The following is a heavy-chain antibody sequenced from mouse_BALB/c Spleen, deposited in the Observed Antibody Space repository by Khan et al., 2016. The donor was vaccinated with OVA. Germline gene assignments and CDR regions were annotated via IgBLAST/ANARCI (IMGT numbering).Heavy chain of an antibody. V-gene: IGHV3-8*02. CDR3: VSYDGYCFDY. CDR1: GDSITSGY. D-gene: IGHD1-2*01. CDR2: IDYSGNT. J-gene: IGHJ2*01. Sequence: EVQVVESGPSLVKPSQTLSLTCSVTGDSITSGYWNWIRKFPGNKFEYMGYIDYSGNTYYNPSLESRISITRDTSKNHYYLQLNSVTTEDTATYYCVSYDGYCFDYWGQGTTLTVSS.